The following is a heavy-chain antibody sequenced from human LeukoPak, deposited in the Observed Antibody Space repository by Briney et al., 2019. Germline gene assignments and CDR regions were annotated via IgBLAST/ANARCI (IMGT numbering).Heavy chain of an antibody. V-gene: IGHV3-15*01. J-gene: IGHJ4*02. D-gene: IGHD4-17*01. CDR2: IKSKTDGGTT. CDR3: TTDRDYVSLIDY. CDR1: GFTFSNAW. Sequence: PGESLRLSCAASGFTFSNAWMNWVRQAPGKGLEWVGRIKSKTDGGTTDYAAPVKGRFTISRDDSKNTLYLHMNSLKTEDTAVYYCTTDRDYVSLIDYWGQGTLVIVSS.